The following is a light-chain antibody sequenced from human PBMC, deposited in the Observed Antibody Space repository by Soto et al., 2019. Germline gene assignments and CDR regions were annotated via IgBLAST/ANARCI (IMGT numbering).Light chain of an antibody. Sequence: QSVLTQPASVSGSPGQSITLSCTGTSSDVGDYNYVSWYQQHPGKAPKLMIYEVSNRPSGVSNRFSGSKSGNTASLTISGLQAEDEADYYCSSYTNSGAHVLLGGGTKLTVL. V-gene: IGLV2-14*01. CDR2: EVS. J-gene: IGLJ2*01. CDR1: SSDVGDYNY. CDR3: SSYTNSGAHVL.